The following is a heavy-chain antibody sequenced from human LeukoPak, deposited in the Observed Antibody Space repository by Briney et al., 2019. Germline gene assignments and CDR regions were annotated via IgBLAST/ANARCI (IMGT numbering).Heavy chain of an antibody. D-gene: IGHD2-2*01. CDR3: TRSPRTSPEY. CDR2: MNQDGSDK. CDR1: GFIFSDYW. J-gene: IGHJ4*02. V-gene: IGHV3-7*05. Sequence: PGGSLRLSCAASGFIFSDYWMTWARQAPGKGLEWVAHMNQDGSDKYYVDSVKGRFTISRDNSKNSLYLQMNTLRPEDMAVYYCTRSPRTSPEYWGQGTLVTVSS.